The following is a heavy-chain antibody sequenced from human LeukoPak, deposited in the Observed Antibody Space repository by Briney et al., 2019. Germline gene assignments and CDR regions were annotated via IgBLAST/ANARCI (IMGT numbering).Heavy chain of an antibody. CDR2: VFHSGSP. CDR1: GESFTGYY. V-gene: IGHV4-34*12. J-gene: IGHJ6*03. Sequence: SETLPLTCAVYGESFTGYYWSWIRQPPGKGLEWIGEVFHSGSPNYNPSLKSRLRISIDTSKNQFSLRLTSVTAADTALYYCARVVFDYADYVSSTYYYYMDVWGKGTTVTVSS. CDR3: ARVVFDYADYVSSTYYYYMDV. D-gene: IGHD4-17*01.